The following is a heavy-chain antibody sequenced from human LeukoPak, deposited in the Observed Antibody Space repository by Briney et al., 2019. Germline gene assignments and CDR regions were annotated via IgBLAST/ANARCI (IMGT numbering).Heavy chain of an antibody. D-gene: IGHD3-22*01. CDR3: ARGEDSSGGDY. CDR2: MNPSSSTT. CDR1: GYTFTSYY. J-gene: IGHJ4*02. V-gene: IGHV1-8*01. Sequence: WASVKLSCTVSGYTFTSYYINWVRQPTGQGLEWMGWMNPSSSTTYYAPKFQRRATIISNTTISTPYMQLSSLRSEERAVYYCARGEDSSGGDYWGQGTLVTVPS.